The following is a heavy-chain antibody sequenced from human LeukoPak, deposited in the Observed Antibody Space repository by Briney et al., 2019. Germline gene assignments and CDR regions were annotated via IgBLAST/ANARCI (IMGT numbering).Heavy chain of an antibody. CDR3: ARSVGGPYYFDY. CDR1: GGSISSYY. J-gene: IGHJ4*02. Sequence: PSETLSLTCTVSGGSISSYYWSWIRRPPGKGLEWIGYIYYSGSTNYNPSLKSRVTISVDTSKNQFSLKLSSVTAADTAVYYCARSVGGPYYFDYWGQGTLVTVSS. V-gene: IGHV4-59*08. CDR2: IYYSGST. D-gene: IGHD2-15*01.